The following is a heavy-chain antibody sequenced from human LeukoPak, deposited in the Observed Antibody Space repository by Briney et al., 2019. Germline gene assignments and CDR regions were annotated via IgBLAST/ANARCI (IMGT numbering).Heavy chain of an antibody. J-gene: IGHJ4*02. V-gene: IGHV3-30-3*01. CDR2: ISYDGSNK. CDR1: GFTFSSYA. Sequence: GGSLRLSCAASGFTFSSYAMHWVRQAPGKGLEWVAVISYDGSNKYYADSVKGRLTISRDNSKNTLYLQMNSLRAEDTAVYYCARERKAVAGGGFDYWGQGTLVTVSS. D-gene: IGHD6-19*01. CDR3: ARERKAVAGGGFDY.